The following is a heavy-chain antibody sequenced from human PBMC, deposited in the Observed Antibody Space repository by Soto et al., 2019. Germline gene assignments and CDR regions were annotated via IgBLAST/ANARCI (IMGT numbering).Heavy chain of an antibody. Sequence: QVQLVQSGAEEKKPGASVKVSCKASGYTFSDYAIHWVRQAPGQRPEWTGWINAGNGNTKYSQKFQGRVTITRDTSASTAYMELSSLRSEDTAVYYCARGTPVGFDPWGQGTLVTVSS. J-gene: IGHJ5*02. CDR1: GYTFSDYA. CDR3: ARGTPVGFDP. CDR2: INAGNGNT. V-gene: IGHV1-3*05. D-gene: IGHD3-10*01.